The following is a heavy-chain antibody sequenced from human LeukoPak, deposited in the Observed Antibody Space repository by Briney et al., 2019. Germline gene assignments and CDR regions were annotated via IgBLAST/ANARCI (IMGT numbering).Heavy chain of an antibody. CDR1: GGSISSGDYY. D-gene: IGHD3-10*01. Sequence: PSETLSLTCTVSGGSISSGDYYWSWIRQPPGKGLEWIGYIYYSGSTYYNPSLKSRVTISVDTSKNQFSLKLSSVTAADTAVYYCARDLVRYYGSHYGMDVWGQGTTVTVSS. CDR3: ARDLVRYYGSHYGMDV. J-gene: IGHJ6*02. CDR2: IYYSGST. V-gene: IGHV4-30-4*01.